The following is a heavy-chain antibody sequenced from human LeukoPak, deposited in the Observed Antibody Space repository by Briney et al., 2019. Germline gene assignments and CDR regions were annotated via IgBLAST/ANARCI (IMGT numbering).Heavy chain of an antibody. CDR1: GFSFSSYA. Sequence: GGSLRLSCAASGFSFSSYAMNWVRQAPGKGLEWVSYISSSGSTIYYADSVKGRFTISRDNAKNSLYLQMNSLRAEDTAVYYCARENYYGSGSYYKEGYFDYWGQGTLVTVSS. D-gene: IGHD3-10*01. CDR2: ISSSGSTI. J-gene: IGHJ4*02. V-gene: IGHV3-48*04. CDR3: ARENYYGSGSYYKEGYFDY.